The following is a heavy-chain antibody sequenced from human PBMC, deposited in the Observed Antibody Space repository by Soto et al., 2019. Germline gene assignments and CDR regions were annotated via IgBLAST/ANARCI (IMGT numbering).Heavy chain of an antibody. CDR1: GYDFTTYG. J-gene: IGHJ4*02. Sequence: QVHLVQSGAEVKKPGASVKVSCKGTGYDFTTYGITWVRQAPGQGLEWMAWISAHNGNTDYAQKLQGRVTLTRDTSTSTAYMELRSLRSDDTAVYYCARGRYGDYWGQRALVTVSS. CDR3: ARGRYGDY. CDR2: ISAHNGNT. D-gene: IGHD1-1*01. V-gene: IGHV1-18*01.